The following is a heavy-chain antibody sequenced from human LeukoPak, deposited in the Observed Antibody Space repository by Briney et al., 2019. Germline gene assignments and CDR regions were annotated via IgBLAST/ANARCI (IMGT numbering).Heavy chain of an antibody. V-gene: IGHV4-59*01. J-gene: IGHJ3*02. CDR1: GGSISSYY. CDR3: AKEVAVAGRGPDAFDI. Sequence: PSETLSLTCTVSGGSISSYYWSWLRQPPGKGLEGIGYIYYSGSTNYNPSLKSRVTISVDTSKNQFSLKLSSVTAADTAVYYCAKEVAVAGRGPDAFDIWGQGTMVTVSS. CDR2: IYYSGST. D-gene: IGHD6-19*01.